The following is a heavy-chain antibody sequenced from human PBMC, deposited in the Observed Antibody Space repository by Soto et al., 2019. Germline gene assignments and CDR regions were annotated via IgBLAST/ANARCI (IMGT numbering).Heavy chain of an antibody. CDR3: TRDVPASGSYYYYYGMDV. V-gene: IGHV3-49*03. Sequence: GGSLRLSCTASGFTFGDYAMSWFRQAPGKGLEWVGFIRSKAYGGTTEYAASVKGRFTISRDDSKSIAYLQMNSLKTEDTAVYYCTRDVPASGSYYYYYGMDVWGQGTTVTVSS. CDR2: IRSKAYGGTT. CDR1: GFTFGDYA. D-gene: IGHD1-26*01. J-gene: IGHJ6*02.